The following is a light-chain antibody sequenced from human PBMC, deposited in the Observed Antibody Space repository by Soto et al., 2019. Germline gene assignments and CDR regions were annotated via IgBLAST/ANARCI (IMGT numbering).Light chain of an antibody. CDR3: QQYHVSSLT. V-gene: IGKV3-20*01. Sequence: EIVLTQSPGTLSLSPGERATLSCRASQTLTTSHLAWYQQKPGQAPRLLIFDASDRATGIPDRFSGSGSGTDFTLTISRLEPEDFAVYYCQQYHVSSLTFGGGTRVEIK. CDR1: QTLTTSH. J-gene: IGKJ4*01. CDR2: DAS.